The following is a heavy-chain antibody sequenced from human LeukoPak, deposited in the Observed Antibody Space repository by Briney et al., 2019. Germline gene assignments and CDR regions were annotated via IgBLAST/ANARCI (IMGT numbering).Heavy chain of an antibody. J-gene: IGHJ4*02. Sequence: PGGSLRLSCAVSGFTFSSYEMNWVRQAPGKGLEWVSYISSTSGSTIYYADSVKGRFTISRDNAKNSLYLQMDSLRAEDTAVYYCARRYCSSTSCLLDYWGQGTLVTVSS. CDR3: ARRYCSSTSCLLDY. CDR2: ISSTSGSTI. CDR1: GFTFSSYE. D-gene: IGHD2-2*01. V-gene: IGHV3-48*03.